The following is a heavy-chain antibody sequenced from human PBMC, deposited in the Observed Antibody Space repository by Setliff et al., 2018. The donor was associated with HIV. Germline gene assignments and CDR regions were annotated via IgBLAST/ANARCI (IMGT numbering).Heavy chain of an antibody. D-gene: IGHD3-16*01. CDR3: ARGGAVSADFDS. Sequence: SETLSLTCTVPGGSIRTGTYYWGWIRQPPGKGLEWIGSIYYDGRTFYKPSLESRLTISVDTSKNQFSLRLNSVTAADTAVYFCARGGAVSADFDSWGQGTLVTVSS. CDR1: GGSIRTGTYY. CDR2: IYYDGRT. J-gene: IGHJ4*02. V-gene: IGHV4-39*07.